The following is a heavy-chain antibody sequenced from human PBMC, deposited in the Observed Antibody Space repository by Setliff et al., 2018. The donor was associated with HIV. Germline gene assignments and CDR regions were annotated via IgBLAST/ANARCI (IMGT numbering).Heavy chain of an antibody. V-gene: IGHV4-39*01. CDR2: IYHSGTT. J-gene: IGHJ4*02. Sequence: SETLSLTCTVSGGSIINTRYYWGWMRQTPGKGLEWIGRIYHSGTTYYNPSLKSRVTISVDTSKNQFSLKLSSVTAADTAVYYCAISYYYGSGIPGYYFDYWGQGTLVTVSS. CDR3: AISYYYGSGIPGYYFDY. D-gene: IGHD3-10*01. CDR1: GGSIINTRYY.